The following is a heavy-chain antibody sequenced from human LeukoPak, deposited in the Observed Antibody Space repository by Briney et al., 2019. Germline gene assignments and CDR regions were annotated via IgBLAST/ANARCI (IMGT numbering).Heavy chain of an antibody. J-gene: IGHJ4*02. CDR1: GYTFTSYY. CDR3: ARDSYGDYVFGDY. V-gene: IGHV1-46*04. CDR2: INPSGGST. Sequence: GGSLKLSCKASGYTFTSYYMHWVRQAPGQGLEWMGIINPSGGSTSYAQKLQGRVTMTRDTSTSTAYMEMSSLRAEDTAVYYCARDSYGDYVFGDYWAQGTLVTVSS. D-gene: IGHD4-17*01.